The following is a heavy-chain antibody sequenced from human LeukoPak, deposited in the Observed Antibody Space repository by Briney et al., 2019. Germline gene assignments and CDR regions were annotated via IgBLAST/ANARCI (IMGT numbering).Heavy chain of an antibody. CDR3: AKRGVVIRVILVGFHKEAYYFDS. CDR2: ISDSRGRT. J-gene: IGHJ4*02. V-gene: IGHV3-23*01. D-gene: IGHD3-22*01. Sequence: GGSLRLSCAVSGLTHSNYGMSWVRQAPGEGGGGVAGISDSRGRTNCADAVKGRFTISRDNPMNTLYLQMNSLRAEDTAVYFCAKRGVVIRVILVGFHKEAYYFDSWGQGALVTVSS. CDR1: GLTHSNYG.